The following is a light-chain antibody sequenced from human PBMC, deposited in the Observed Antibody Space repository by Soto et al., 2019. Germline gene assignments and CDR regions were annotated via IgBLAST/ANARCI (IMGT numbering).Light chain of an antibody. CDR3: QQYGSSPPIT. J-gene: IGKJ5*01. V-gene: IGKV3-20*01. CDR2: GAS. CDR1: QIVNSND. Sequence: EIVLTQSPDTLSLSPGERATLSCRASQIVNSNDLAWYQHKPGQAPRLLIYGASSRPGGIPDKFSGSGSGTDFTFTLNRLELEDFAVYYCQQYGSSPPITFGQGTRLEIK.